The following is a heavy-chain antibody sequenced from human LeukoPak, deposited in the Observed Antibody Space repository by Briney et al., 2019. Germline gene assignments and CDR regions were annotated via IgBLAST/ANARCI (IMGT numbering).Heavy chain of an antibody. V-gene: IGHV4-59*08. J-gene: IGHJ4*02. CDR3: ARARVVAAVDS. Sequence: SETLSLTCTVSGGSISSYYWSWIRQPPGKGLEWIGYIYYNGSTNYNPSLKSRVTISIDTSRIRFSLRLSSVTAADTAIYYCARARVVAAVDSWGQGTLVTVSS. CDR2: IYYNGST. CDR1: GGSISSYY. D-gene: IGHD2-2*01.